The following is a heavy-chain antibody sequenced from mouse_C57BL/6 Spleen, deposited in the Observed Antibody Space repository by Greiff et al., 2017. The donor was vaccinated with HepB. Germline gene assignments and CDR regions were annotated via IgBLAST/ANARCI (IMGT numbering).Heavy chain of an antibody. CDR1: GYTFTDYE. V-gene: IGHV1-15*01. Sequence: QFQLQQSGAELVRPGASVTLSCKASGYTFTDYEMHWVKQTPVHGLEWIGAIDPETGGTAYNQKFKGKAILTADKSSSTAYMELRSLTSEDSAVYYCTRAVYGRSSFAYWGQGTLVTVSA. J-gene: IGHJ3*01. CDR3: TRAVYGRSSFAY. CDR2: IDPETGGT. D-gene: IGHD1-1*01.